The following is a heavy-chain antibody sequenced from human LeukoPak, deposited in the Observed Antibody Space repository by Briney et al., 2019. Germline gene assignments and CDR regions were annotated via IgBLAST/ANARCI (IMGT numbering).Heavy chain of an antibody. V-gene: IGHV3-15*01. D-gene: IGHD3-22*01. CDR1: GFTFSNAW. CDR2: IKSKTDGGTT. CDR3: TTDAGYYDSIDC. J-gene: IGHJ4*02. Sequence: SGGSLRLSCAASGFTFSNAWMSWVRQAPGKGLEWVGRIKSKTDGGTTDYAAPVKGRFTISRDDSKNTLYLQMNSLKTEDTAVYYCTTDAGYYDSIDCWGQGTLVTVSS.